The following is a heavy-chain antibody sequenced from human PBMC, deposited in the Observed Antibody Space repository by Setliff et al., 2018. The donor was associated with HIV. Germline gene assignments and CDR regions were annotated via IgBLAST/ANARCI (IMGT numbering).Heavy chain of an antibody. CDR2: IIPILEKT. J-gene: IGHJ4*02. V-gene: IGHV1-69*10. CDR1: GGTFSNYS. Sequence: GASVKVSCKASGGTFSNYSISWVRQVPGQGLAWVGGIIPILEKTNYAQKLQGRVTITADTSTSTAYMELSSLTSEDTAVYYCARGYNWNYVLAYWGQGTLVTV. CDR3: ARGYNWNYVLAY. D-gene: IGHD1-7*01.